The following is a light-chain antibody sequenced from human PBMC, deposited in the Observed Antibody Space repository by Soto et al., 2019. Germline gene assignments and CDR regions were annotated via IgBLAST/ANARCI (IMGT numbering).Light chain of an antibody. CDR1: QSVSNIY. J-gene: IGKJ2*01. CDR2: GAS. Sequence: EIVLAQSPGTLSLSPGERATLSCRASQSVSNIYLAWYQQKPGQAPRLLIYGASSRATSIPARFSGGGSGKFFTLTIRRLEPEDSVLYYYQHYGSLPYTFGQGTKLEIK. V-gene: IGKV3-20*01. CDR3: QHYGSLPYT.